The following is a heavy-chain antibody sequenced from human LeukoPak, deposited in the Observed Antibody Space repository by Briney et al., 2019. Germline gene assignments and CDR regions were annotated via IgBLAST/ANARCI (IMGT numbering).Heavy chain of an antibody. CDR1: GGSISSSSYY. V-gene: IGHV4-39*01. CDR3: AASSNYYDSSGYYGDAFDI. J-gene: IGHJ3*02. Sequence: SETLSLTCTVSGGSISSSSYYWGWIRQPPGKGLEWIGSIYYSGSTYYNPSLKSRVTISVDTSKNQFSLKLSSVTAADTAVYYCAASSNYYDSSGYYGDAFDIWGQGTMVTVSS. D-gene: IGHD3-22*01. CDR2: IYYSGST.